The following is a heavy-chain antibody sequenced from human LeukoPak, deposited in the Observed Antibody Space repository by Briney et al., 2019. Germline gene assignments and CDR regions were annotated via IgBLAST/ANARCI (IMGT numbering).Heavy chain of an antibody. Sequence: ASVKVSCKASVYTFIAYYMHWVRQAPGQGLEWMGWINPNSGGTNSAQKFQGRVTMTRDTSISTAYMDLSRLRSDDTAVYYCARGMGVLVPAATWFDPWGQGTLVTVSS. CDR1: VYTFIAYY. CDR2: INPNSGGT. V-gene: IGHV1-2*02. CDR3: ARGMGVLVPAATWFDP. J-gene: IGHJ5*02. D-gene: IGHD2-2*01.